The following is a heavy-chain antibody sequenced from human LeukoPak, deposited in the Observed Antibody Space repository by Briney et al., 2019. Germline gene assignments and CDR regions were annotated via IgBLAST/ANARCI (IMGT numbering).Heavy chain of an antibody. CDR3: ARARNYYDSSGYYLGGAFDI. CDR1: GGSISSYY. Sequence: SETLSLTCTVSGGSISSYYWSWIRQPPGKGLELIGYIYYSGSTNYNPSLKSRVTISVDTSKNQFSLKLSSVTAADTAVYYCARARNYYDSSGYYLGGAFDIWSQGTMVTVSS. CDR2: IYYSGST. V-gene: IGHV4-59*01. J-gene: IGHJ3*02. D-gene: IGHD3-22*01.